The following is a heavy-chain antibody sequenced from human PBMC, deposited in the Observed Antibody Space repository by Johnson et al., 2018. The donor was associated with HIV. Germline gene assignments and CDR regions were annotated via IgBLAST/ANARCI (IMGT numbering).Heavy chain of an antibody. CDR3: AREEEWELTLVGVGAFDI. J-gene: IGHJ3*02. V-gene: IGHV3-13*01. D-gene: IGHD1-26*01. CDR2: VGTADDT. CDR1: GFTFSCYD. Sequence: VQLVESGGGLVQPGGSLRLSCAASGFTFSCYDMHWVRQATGKGLEWVSTVGTADDTYYPGSVKGRFTISRENAKNSLYLQMNSLRAGDTAVYYCAREEEWELTLVGVGAFDIWGQGTMVTVSS.